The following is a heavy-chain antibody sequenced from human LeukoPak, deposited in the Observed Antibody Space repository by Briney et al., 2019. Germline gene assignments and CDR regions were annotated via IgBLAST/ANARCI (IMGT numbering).Heavy chain of an antibody. CDR2: INSDGTNI. CDR1: GFSFSNYW. J-gene: IGHJ4*02. CDR3: ARGPV. Sequence: GGSLRLSCAASGFSFSNYWMHWVRQAAGKGLVWVSRINSDGTNIRYADSVKGRFTISRDNAKNTLYLQMNSLRAEDTAVYYCARGPVWGQGTLVTVSS. V-gene: IGHV3-74*01.